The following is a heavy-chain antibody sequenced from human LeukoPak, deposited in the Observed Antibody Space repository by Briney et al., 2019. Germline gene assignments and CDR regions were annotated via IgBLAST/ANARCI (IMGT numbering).Heavy chain of an antibody. J-gene: IGHJ6*02. D-gene: IGHD3-3*01. CDR1: GFTFDDYA. CDR3: AKDQRFLGGMDV. Sequence: PGGSLSLSCAASGFTFDDYAMHWVRQAPGKGLEWVSGISWNSGSIGYADSVKGRFTISRDNAKNSLYLQMNSLRAEDTALYYCAKDQRFLGGMDVWGQGTTVTVSS. V-gene: IGHV3-9*01. CDR2: ISWNSGSI.